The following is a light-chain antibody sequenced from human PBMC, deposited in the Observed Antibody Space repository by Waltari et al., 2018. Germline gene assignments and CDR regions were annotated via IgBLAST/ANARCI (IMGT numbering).Light chain of an antibody. CDR3: QAWDDKIEV. Sequence: SYDLTQPPSVSVSPGQAASIPCSGDNLGDMSGCWYQQKPGQSPLLIIFEDSKRPSGISERFSASNSGNTATLTISGTQTLDEAVYFCQAWDDKIEVFGGGTRLTVL. CDR1: NLGDMS. V-gene: IGLV3-1*01. CDR2: EDS. J-gene: IGLJ2*01.